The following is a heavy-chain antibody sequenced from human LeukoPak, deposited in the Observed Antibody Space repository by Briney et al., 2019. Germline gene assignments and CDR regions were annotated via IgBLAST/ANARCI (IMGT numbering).Heavy chain of an antibody. CDR2: ISSSSSYI. CDR3: VSSSSAYRANFDY. CDR1: GFTFSSYS. J-gene: IGHJ4*02. V-gene: IGHV3-21*01. Sequence: GGSLRLSCAASGFTFSSYSMNWVRQAPGKGLEWVSSISSSSSYIYYADSVKGRFTISRDNAKNSLYLQMNSLRAEDTAVYYCVSSSSAYRANFDYWGQGTLVTVSS. D-gene: IGHD6-6*01.